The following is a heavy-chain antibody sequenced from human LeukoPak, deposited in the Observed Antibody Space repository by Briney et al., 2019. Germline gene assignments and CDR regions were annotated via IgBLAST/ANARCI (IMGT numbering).Heavy chain of an antibody. J-gene: IGHJ6*02. V-gene: IGHV5-51*01. Sequence: GSALKLSYKGSGYSFTSYWIGWVRQTPGKGLECMGFIYPGDSDTRYSPSFQGQVTISADKSISTAYLQWSSLKASNTAMYYCARLPRTTMVRGVMNYYYGMDVWGQGTTVTVSS. CDR3: ARLPRTTMVRGVMNYYYGMDV. CDR2: IYPGDSDT. D-gene: IGHD3-10*01. CDR1: GYSFTSYW.